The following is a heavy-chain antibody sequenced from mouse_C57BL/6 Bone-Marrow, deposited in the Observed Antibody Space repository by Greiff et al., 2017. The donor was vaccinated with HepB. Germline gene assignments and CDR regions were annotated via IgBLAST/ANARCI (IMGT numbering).Heavy chain of an antibody. D-gene: IGHD1-1*01. CDR3: AQNYYGSSFYWYFDV. Sequence: VQLQQPGAELVKPGASVKLSCKASGYTFTSYWMQWVKQRPGQGLEWIGEIDPSDSYTNYNQKFKGKATLTVDTSSSTAYMQLSSLTSEDSAVYYCAQNYYGSSFYWYFDVWGTGTTVTVSS. V-gene: IGHV1-50*01. CDR1: GYTFTSYW. J-gene: IGHJ1*03. CDR2: IDPSDSYT.